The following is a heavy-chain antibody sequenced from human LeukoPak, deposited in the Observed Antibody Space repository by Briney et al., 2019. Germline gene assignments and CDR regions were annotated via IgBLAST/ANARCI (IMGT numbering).Heavy chain of an antibody. CDR2: IIPIFGTA. CDR1: GGTFSSYA. D-gene: IGHD2-2*01. V-gene: IGHV1-69*13. J-gene: IGHJ4*02. CDR3: AREVRYCSSTSCYLNFDY. Sequence: SVTVSCKASGGTFSSYAISWVRQAPGQGLEWMGGIIPIFGTANYAQKFQGRVTITADESTSTAYMELSSLRSEDTAVYYCAREVRYCSSTSCYLNFDYWGQGTLVTVSS.